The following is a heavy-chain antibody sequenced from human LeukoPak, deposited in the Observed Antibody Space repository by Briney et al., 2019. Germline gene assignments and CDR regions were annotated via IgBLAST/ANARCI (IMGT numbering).Heavy chain of an antibody. CDR3: ARGMYSGSYFRYEF. CDR1: GYTFTDNV. D-gene: IGHD1-26*01. CDR2: ISVYNGGT. V-gene: IGHV1-18*01. Sequence: ASVKVSCKTSGYTFTDNVITWVRQAPGQGLEWMGWISVYNGGTNYAQTLQARVRMTADTSTSTAYMELRSLRSDDTAIYYCARGMYSGSYFRYEFWGQGTVVTVSS. J-gene: IGHJ4*02.